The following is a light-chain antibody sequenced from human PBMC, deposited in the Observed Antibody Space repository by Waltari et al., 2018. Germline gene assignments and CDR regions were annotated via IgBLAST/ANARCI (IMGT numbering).Light chain of an antibody. V-gene: IGKV1-39*01. CDR2: AAS. J-gene: IGKJ4*01. CDR1: QSISSY. CDR3: QQSNSTPLT. Sequence: DIQMTQSPSSLSTSVGDRVTITCRASQSISSYLSWYQQKPGKATKLLIYAASSLQSGVPSRFSGSGSGTDFTLTISSLQTEDFATYYCQQSNSTPLTFGGGTKVEIK.